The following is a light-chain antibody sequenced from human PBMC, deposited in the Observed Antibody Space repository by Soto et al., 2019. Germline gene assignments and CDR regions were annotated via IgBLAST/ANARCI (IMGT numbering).Light chain of an antibody. V-gene: IGKV1-33*01. CDR2: DVS. Sequence: DIQMTHSPSSLSASVGDRVTITCQASQDIRNQLNWYHQRPGKAPKLLIYDVSNLETGVPSRFSGSGSGTDFTLTISSLQPEDFATYYCQHYDHLLRCTFGQGTKLEIK. J-gene: IGKJ2*02. CDR1: QDIRNQ. CDR3: QHYDHLLRCT.